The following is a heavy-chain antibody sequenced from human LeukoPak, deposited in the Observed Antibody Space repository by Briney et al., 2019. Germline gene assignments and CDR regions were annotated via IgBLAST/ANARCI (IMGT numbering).Heavy chain of an antibody. Sequence: SETLSLTCTVSGGSISSSDYSWGWIRQPPGKGLEWIGSFSYSGSTYYNPSLRSRVTISVDTSKNHFSLNLSSVTAADTSVYYCARHVYCSSLSCPFFNYWGQGSLVTVSS. V-gene: IGHV4-39*01. CDR2: FSYSGST. CDR3: ARHVYCSSLSCPFFNY. D-gene: IGHD2-2*01. CDR1: GGSISSSDYS. J-gene: IGHJ4*02.